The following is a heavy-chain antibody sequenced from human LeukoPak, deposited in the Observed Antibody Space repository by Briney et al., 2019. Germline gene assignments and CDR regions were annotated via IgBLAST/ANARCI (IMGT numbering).Heavy chain of an antibody. V-gene: IGHV3-20*04. CDR3: ARAYYYMDV. J-gene: IGHJ6*03. Sequence: PGGSLRLSCAASGFTFDDYGMNWVRQAPGKGLEWVTGTNWNGASTGYAASVKGRFTISRDNAKNSLYLQTNNLRAEDTAVYYCARAYYYMDVWGKGTTVTVSS. CDR2: TNWNGAST. CDR1: GFTFDDYG.